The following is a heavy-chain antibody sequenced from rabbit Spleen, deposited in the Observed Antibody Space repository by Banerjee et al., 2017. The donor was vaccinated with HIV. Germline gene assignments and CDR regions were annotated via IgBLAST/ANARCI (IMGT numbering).Heavy chain of an antibody. V-gene: IGHV1S45*01. D-gene: IGHD1-1*01. CDR3: ARGAASDL. J-gene: IGHJ3*01. CDR2: IYGGSGGST. Sequence: QEQLEESGGDLVKPGASLTLTCTASGFSFSSSYYMCWVRQAPGQGLECIACIYGGSGGSTWYANWAKGQFTISKTSSTTVTLQLTSLTGADTATYFCARGAASDLWGQGTLVTVS. CDR1: GFSFSSSYY.